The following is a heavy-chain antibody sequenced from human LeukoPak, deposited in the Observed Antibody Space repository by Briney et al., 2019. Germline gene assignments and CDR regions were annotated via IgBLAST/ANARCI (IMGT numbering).Heavy chain of an antibody. Sequence: GESLKISCKGSGYSFTTYWIGWVRQMPGKGLEWMGIIYPGDSDTRYSPSFQGQVTISADKSISTAYLQWSSLKASDTAVYYCARSPYYYDSTIYFDYWGQGSLVTVSP. D-gene: IGHD3-22*01. V-gene: IGHV5-51*01. CDR1: GYSFTTYW. J-gene: IGHJ4*02. CDR3: ARSPYYYDSTIYFDY. CDR2: IYPGDSDT.